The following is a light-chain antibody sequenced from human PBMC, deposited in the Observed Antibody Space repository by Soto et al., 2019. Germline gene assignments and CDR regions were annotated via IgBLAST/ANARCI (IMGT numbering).Light chain of an antibody. J-gene: IGKJ1*01. CDR3: QQHYSSSPCT. CDR1: QCVSTS. CDR2: HAS. V-gene: IGKV3D-11*03. Sequence: EIVLTQSPGTLSLSPGERATLSCRASQCVSTSLSWYQHKPGDAPRRLIYHASRRAASITARFSGGGSGTNFSTTTISIEDQEFAVYYCQQHYSSSPCTFGQGTKVEIK.